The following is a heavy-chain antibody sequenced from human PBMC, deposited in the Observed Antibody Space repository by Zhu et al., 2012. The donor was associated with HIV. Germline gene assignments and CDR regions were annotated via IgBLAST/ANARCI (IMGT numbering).Heavy chain of an antibody. CDR2: ISQSGDS. V-gene: IGHV4-34*01. CDR1: GGSFSGFY. Sequence: VQLQESGPGLVKPSETLSLTCAVYGGSFSGFYWSWIRQPPGKGLEWIGEISQSGDSNYVPSLKSRVTLSVDTSKNQFSLKLNSVTAADTAVYYCARGGFRYSASGSYSFDYWGQGTLVTVSS. CDR3: ARGGFRYSASGSYSFDY. D-gene: IGHD3-10*01. J-gene: IGHJ4*02.